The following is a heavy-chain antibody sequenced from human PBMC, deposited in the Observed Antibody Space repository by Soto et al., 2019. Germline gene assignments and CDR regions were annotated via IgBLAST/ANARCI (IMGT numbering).Heavy chain of an antibody. CDR2: INPNSGGT. J-gene: IGHJ3*02. D-gene: IGHD6-6*01. CDR3: ARDAHSSSSGSGGWAASGYERNAFDI. CDR1: GYTFTGYY. Sequence: ASVKVSCKASGYTFTGYYMHWVRQAPGQGLEWMGWINPNSGGTNYAQKFQGWVTMTRDTSISTAYMELSRLRSDDTAVYYCARDAHSSSSGSGGWAASGYERNAFDILGQGTMVTVSS. V-gene: IGHV1-2*04.